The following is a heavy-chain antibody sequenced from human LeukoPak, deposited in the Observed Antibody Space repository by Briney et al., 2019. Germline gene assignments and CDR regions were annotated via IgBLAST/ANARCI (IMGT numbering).Heavy chain of an antibody. CDR2: ISSSSSTI. CDR1: GFTFSSYS. D-gene: IGHD3-22*01. Sequence: PGGSLRLSCAASGFTFSSYSMNWLRQAPGKGLEWVSYISSSSSTIYYADSVKGRFTISRDNAKNSLYLQMNSLRDEDTAVYYCARDLDLPMIVVSNGGWGQGTLVTVSS. J-gene: IGHJ4*02. V-gene: IGHV3-48*02. CDR3: ARDLDLPMIVVSNGG.